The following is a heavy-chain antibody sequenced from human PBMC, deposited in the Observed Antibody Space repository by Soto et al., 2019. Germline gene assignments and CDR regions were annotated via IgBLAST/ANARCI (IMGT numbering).Heavy chain of an antibody. CDR1: GYTLTSYY. D-gene: IGHD3-10*01. Sequence: ASVKVSCKASGYTLTSYYMHWVRQAPGQGLEWMGIINPSGGSTSYAQKFQGRVTMTRDTSTSTVYMELSSLRSEDTAVYYCARDYLLLWFGELEDYYYYGMDVWGQGTTVTVSS. V-gene: IGHV1-46*01. CDR2: INPSGGST. CDR3: ARDYLLLWFGELEDYYYYGMDV. J-gene: IGHJ6*02.